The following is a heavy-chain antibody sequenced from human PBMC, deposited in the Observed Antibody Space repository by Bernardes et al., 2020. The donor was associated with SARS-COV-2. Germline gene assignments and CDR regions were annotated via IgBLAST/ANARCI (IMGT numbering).Heavy chain of an antibody. D-gene: IGHD1-7*01. Sequence: ASVKVSCKASGYTFTSYDINWVRQATGQGLEWMGLMNANSGNTCSAQQFQGRVTMTRNTSISTAYMELSSLRSEDTAVYYWARGPIGWKYVHYCGLDVWGQGTKVTGSS. V-gene: IGHV1-8*01. J-gene: IGHJ6*02. CDR3: ARGPIGWKYVHYCGLDV. CDR2: MNANSGNT. CDR1: GYTFTSYD.